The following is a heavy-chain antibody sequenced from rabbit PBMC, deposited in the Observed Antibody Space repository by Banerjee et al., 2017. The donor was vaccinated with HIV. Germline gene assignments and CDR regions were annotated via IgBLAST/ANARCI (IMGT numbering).Heavy chain of an antibody. CDR1: GFDLSSGYF. V-gene: IGHV1S45*01. J-gene: IGHJ4*01. Sequence: QEQLEESGGDLVKPEGSLTLTCTASGFDLSSGYFMCWVRQAPGKGLEWIACIDAGKSGNTYYASWAKGRFTISKTSSTTVTLHMTSLTVADTASYFCARDLAGVIGWNFGLWGPGTLVTVS. CDR2: IDAGKSGNT. D-gene: IGHD4-1*01. CDR3: ARDLAGVIGWNFGL.